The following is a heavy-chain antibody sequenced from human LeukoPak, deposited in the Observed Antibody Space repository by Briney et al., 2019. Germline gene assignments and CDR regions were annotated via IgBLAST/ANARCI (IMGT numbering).Heavy chain of an antibody. CDR3: ARVKSYWRYFDY. D-gene: IGHD2/OR15-2a*01. V-gene: IGHV4-59*06. Sequence: SETLSPTCTVSGGSISSYYWSWVRQHPGKDLEWIGYIYYTGSTYYNPSLESRVTISVDTSKNQFSLTLSSVTAADTAVYYCARVKSYWRYFDYWGRGTLVTVSS. CDR2: IYYTGST. J-gene: IGHJ4*02. CDR1: GGSISSYY.